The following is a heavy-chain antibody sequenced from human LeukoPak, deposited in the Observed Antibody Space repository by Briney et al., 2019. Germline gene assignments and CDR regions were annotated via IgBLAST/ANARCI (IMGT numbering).Heavy chain of an antibody. CDR2: MSNRGGGT. D-gene: IGHD1-26*01. CDR3: AKGLNSANYPYFDY. CDR1: GFTFSNFA. Sequence: GGSLRLSCAASGFTFSNFAMSWVRQAPGKGLEWVSTMSNRGGGTHYADSVKGRFTISRDDSKNSLYLQMNSLRAEDTAVYYCAKGLNSANYPYFDYWGQGTLVTVSS. V-gene: IGHV3-23*01. J-gene: IGHJ4*02.